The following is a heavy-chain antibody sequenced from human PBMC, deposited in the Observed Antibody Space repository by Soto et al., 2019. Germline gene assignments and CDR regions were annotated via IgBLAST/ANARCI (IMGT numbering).Heavy chain of an antibody. V-gene: IGHV4-59*01. CDR3: ARGYYDSSGYYAPIRWLEP. Sequence: GTPSETLSLTCTVSGGSISSYYWSWIRQPPGKGLEWIGYIYYSGSTNYNPSLKSRVTISVDTSKNQFSLKLSSVTAADTAVYYCARGYYDSSGYYAPIRWLEPWGQGTLVTVSS. D-gene: IGHD3-22*01. CDR1: GGSISSYY. CDR2: IYYSGST. J-gene: IGHJ5*02.